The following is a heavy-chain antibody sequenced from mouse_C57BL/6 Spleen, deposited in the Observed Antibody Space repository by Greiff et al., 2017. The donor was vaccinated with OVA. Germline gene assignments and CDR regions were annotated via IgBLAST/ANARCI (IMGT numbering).Heavy chain of an antibody. Sequence: EVHLVESEGGLVQPGSSMKLSCTASGFTFSDYYMAWVRQVPEKGLEWVANINYDGSSTYYLDSLKSRFIISRDNAKNILYLQMSSLKSEDTATYYCARDRLAYWYFDVWGTGTTVTVSS. CDR3: ARDRLAYWYFDV. D-gene: IGHD1-2*01. V-gene: IGHV5-16*01. J-gene: IGHJ1*03. CDR1: GFTFSDYY. CDR2: INYDGSST.